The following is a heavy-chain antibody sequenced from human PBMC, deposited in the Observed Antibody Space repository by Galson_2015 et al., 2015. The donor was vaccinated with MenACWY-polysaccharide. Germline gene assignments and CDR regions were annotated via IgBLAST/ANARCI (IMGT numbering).Heavy chain of an antibody. D-gene: IGHD2-2*01. CDR2: ISYDATNK. V-gene: IGHV3-30-3*01. J-gene: IGHJ6*02. CDR3: ARDYFSRTSCYGLDV. Sequence: SLRLSCAASGFTFSRYAMHWVRQAPGKGLEWVAVISYDATNKYYAESVKGRFSISRDNSKNTMYVQMNDLRAEDTATYYCARDYFSRTSCYGLDVWGQGTTVAVSS. CDR1: GFTFSRYA.